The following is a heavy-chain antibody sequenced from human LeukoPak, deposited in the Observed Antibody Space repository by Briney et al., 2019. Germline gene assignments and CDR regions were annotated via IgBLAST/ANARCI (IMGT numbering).Heavy chain of an antibody. V-gene: IGHV1-46*01. CDR2: INPSGGST. CDR3: ARGFGCSSTSCYGYDY. D-gene: IGHD2-2*01. CDR1: GYTFTSYY. J-gene: IGHJ4*02. Sequence: GASVKVSCKASGYTFTSYYMHWVRQAPGQGLEWMGIINPSGGSTSYAQKFQGRVTMTRDTSTSTVYMELSRLRSDDTAVYYCARGFGCSSTSCYGYDYWGQGTLVTVSS.